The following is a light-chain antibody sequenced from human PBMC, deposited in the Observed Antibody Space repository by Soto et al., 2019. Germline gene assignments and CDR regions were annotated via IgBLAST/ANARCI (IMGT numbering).Light chain of an antibody. CDR2: DAS. V-gene: IGKV3-11*01. Sequence: IVLTQYPATLFLSPREGATLSCRASQSVSSYLAWYQQKPGQAPRLLIYDASNRATGIPARFSGSVSGTDFTLTISSLEPEDFAVYYCQQRSNWPPLITFVQGTRLEIK. CDR1: QSVSSY. CDR3: QQRSNWPPLIT. J-gene: IGKJ5*01.